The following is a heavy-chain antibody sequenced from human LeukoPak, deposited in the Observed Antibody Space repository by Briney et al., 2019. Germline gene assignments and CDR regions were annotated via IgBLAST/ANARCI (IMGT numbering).Heavy chain of an antibody. CDR2: IRYDGSNK. V-gene: IGHV3-30*02. Sequence: GGSLRLSCAASGFILSSYAMHWVGQAPGKGLEWVAFIRYDGSNKYYADSVEGRFSISRDNSKNTLFLQMNSLRAEDTAVYYCAKDRKPYYYDSSGYYGFDYWGQGTLVTVSS. D-gene: IGHD3-22*01. CDR3: AKDRKPYYYDSSGYYGFDY. CDR1: GFILSSYA. J-gene: IGHJ4*02.